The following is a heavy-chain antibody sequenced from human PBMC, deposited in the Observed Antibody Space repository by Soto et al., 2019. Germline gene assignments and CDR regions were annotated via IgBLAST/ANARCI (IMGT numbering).Heavy chain of an antibody. Sequence: PSETLSLTCTVSGGSISSSYWSWIRQPPGKGLEWLAYIYDDGSANYNPSLKSRATISLDMSKNQFSLKLTSVTAADTAAYYCARGKYCSGGSCRKNWFDPWGQGTLVTVSS. V-gene: IGHV4-59*01. CDR1: GGSISSSY. CDR2: IYDDGSA. J-gene: IGHJ5*02. D-gene: IGHD2-15*01. CDR3: ARGKYCSGGSCRKNWFDP.